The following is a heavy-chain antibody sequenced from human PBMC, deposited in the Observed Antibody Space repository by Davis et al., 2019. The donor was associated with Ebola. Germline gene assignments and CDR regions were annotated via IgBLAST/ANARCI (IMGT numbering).Heavy chain of an antibody. Sequence: MPSETLSLTCTVSGGSIISGGYYWNWIRQHPGKGLEWIGYIYYSGSTNYNPSLKSRVTISVDTSKNQFSLKLSSVTAADTAVYYCARRVGATWSWFDPWGQGTPVTVSS. D-gene: IGHD1-26*01. CDR2: IYYSGST. J-gene: IGHJ5*02. V-gene: IGHV4-61*08. CDR1: GGSIISGGYY. CDR3: ARRVGATWSWFDP.